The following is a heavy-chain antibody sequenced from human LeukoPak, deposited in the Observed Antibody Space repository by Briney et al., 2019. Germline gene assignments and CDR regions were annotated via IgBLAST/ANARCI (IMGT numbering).Heavy chain of an antibody. V-gene: IGHV3-74*01. CDR3: ARGGSPSDY. CDR2: IHGDGSRS. Sequence: GGSLRLSCAASGYTFSQSWMHWVRQAPGRGLVWGSRIHGDGSRSDYADSVKGRFTISRDNAKQVLYLHMTSLTAEGTAFYYWARGGSPSDYWGHGTLVSVSS. CDR1: GYTFSQSW. D-gene: IGHD1-26*01. J-gene: IGHJ4*01.